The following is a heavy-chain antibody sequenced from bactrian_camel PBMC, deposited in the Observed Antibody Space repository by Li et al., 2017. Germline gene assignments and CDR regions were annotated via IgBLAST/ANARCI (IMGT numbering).Heavy chain of an antibody. Sequence: HVQLVESGGGSVQAGGSLRLSCTASGYTYSKGCMGWFRQAPGKEREGVAAIDEDGNTVYADSVKGRFTISKDTTKTTLYLQMNNLEPEDTAIYYCAADPSRELWVGYPPYKYWGQGTQVTVS. CDR3: AADPSRELWVGYPPYKY. J-gene: IGHJ4*01. V-gene: IGHV3S53*01. CDR2: IDEDGNT. CDR1: GYTYSKGC. D-gene: IGHD5*01.